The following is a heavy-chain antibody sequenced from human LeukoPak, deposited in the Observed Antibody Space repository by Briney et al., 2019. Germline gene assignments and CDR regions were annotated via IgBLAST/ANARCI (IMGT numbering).Heavy chain of an antibody. V-gene: IGHV3-48*03. D-gene: IGHD2-2*01. CDR3: ARMVVPAAMESRRTYFHH. CDR1: GLIFSSYE. J-gene: IGHJ4*02. Sequence: GGSLSLSCAVSGLIFSSYEMNWVRQAPGKGLGWVSYISSSGSPIYYADSVKGRFTIPRNNPKNSLYLEMNSQRAEDTAVYYCARMVVPAAMESRRTYFHHWGQGPLVTVSS. CDR2: ISSSGSPI.